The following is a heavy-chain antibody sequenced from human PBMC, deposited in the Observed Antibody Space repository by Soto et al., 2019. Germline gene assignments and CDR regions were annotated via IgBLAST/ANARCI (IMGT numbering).Heavy chain of an antibody. Sequence: KPSETLSLTCAVSGGSISSGGYSWSWIRQPPGKGLEWIGYIYHSGSTYYNPSLKSRVTISVDRSKNQFSLKLSSVTAADTAVYYCARSARYCSGGSCHYYIDYWGQGTLVTVSS. J-gene: IGHJ4*02. CDR3: ARSARYCSGGSCHYYIDY. V-gene: IGHV4-30-2*01. CDR1: GGSISSGGYS. CDR2: IYHSGST. D-gene: IGHD2-15*01.